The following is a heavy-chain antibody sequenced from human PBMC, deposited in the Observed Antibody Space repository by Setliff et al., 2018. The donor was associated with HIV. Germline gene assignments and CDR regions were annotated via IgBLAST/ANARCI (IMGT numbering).Heavy chain of an antibody. J-gene: IGHJ6*03. CDR2: IYTSGST. D-gene: IGHD3-16*01. V-gene: IGHV4-4*09. CDR3: ARRSPGGGYYMDV. Sequence: PSETLSLTCTVSGGSISSYYWSWIRQPPGKRLEWIGYIYTSGSTNYNPSLKSRVSISLETSKNQFSLKLTSVTAADTAMYYCARRSPGGGYYMDVWGKGTTVTVSS. CDR1: GGSISSYY.